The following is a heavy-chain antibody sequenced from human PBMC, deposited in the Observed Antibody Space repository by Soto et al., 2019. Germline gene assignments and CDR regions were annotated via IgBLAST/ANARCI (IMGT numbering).Heavy chain of an antibody. V-gene: IGHV4-31*03. J-gene: IGHJ4*02. CDR2: IYYSGST. CDR3: AREAYYDSSGYSGETSPTTDY. Sequence: PSETLSLTCTVSGGSISSGGYYWSWIRQHPGKGLEWIGYIYYSGSTYYNPSLKSRVTISVDTSKNQFSLKLSSVTAADTAVYYCAREAYYDSSGYSGETSPTTDYWGQGTLVTVSS. CDR1: GGSISSGGYY. D-gene: IGHD3-22*01.